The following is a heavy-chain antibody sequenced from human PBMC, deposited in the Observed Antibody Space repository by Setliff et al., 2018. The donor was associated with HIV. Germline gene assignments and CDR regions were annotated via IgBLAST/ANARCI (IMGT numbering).Heavy chain of an antibody. V-gene: IGHV1-2*04. CDR2: INPNSGGT. CDR1: GGTFSSYA. CDR3: ASSWSRIRYYGMDV. J-gene: IGHJ6*02. Sequence: ASVKVSCKASGGTFSSYAISWVRQAPGQGLEWMGWINPNSGGTNYAQKFQGWVTMTRDTAISTAYMELSRLRSDDTAVYYCASSWSRIRYYGMDVWGQGTTVTVSS. D-gene: IGHD6-13*01.